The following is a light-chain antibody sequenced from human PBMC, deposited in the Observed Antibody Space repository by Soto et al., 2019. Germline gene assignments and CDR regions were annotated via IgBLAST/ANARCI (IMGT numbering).Light chain of an antibody. V-gene: IGKV1-12*01. CDR1: QGLASW. CDR2: GAS. CDR3: QQANSFQWT. J-gene: IGKJ1*01. Sequence: DIQMTQSPSSVSASVGDRVTITCRASQGLASWLAWYQQKPGKAPKLLIYGASSLQSGVPSRFSGSGSGTDFTLTISSLQPEDFATYYCQQANSFQWTFGQGTKVEIK.